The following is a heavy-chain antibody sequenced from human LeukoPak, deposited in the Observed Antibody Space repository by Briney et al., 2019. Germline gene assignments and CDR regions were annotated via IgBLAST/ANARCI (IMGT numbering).Heavy chain of an antibody. CDR1: GFTFSSYW. CDR2: INSDGSST. CDR3: ARVNYYGSGSFYTTDY. Sequence: GGSLRLSCAASGFTFSSYWMHWVRQAPGKGLVWVSRINSDGSSTSYADSVKGRFTISRDNAKNTLYLQMNSLRAEDTAVYYCARVNYYGSGSFYTTDYWGQGTLVTVSS. V-gene: IGHV3-74*01. J-gene: IGHJ4*02. D-gene: IGHD3-10*01.